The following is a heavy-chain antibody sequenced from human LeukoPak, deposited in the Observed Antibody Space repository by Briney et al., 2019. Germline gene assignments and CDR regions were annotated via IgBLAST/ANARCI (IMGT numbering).Heavy chain of an antibody. CDR3: ARLVLLWFGASPSVFYS. D-gene: IGHD3-10*01. J-gene: IGHJ4*02. V-gene: IGHV4-39*01. CDR2: IYYCGST. Sequence: NFSRHWRSWVRLGSGKGLEWIGSIYYCGSTYYIPSLNRRATISVDTSKNQCSLNQSSVTAAGTAVYYCARLVLLWFGASPSVFYSSGEGNLGTLSS. CDR1: NFSRHW.